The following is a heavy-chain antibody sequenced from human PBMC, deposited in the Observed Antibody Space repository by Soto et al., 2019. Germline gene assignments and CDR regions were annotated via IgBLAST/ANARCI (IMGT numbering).Heavy chain of an antibody. CDR3: AKGAFAGYYYYGMDV. CDR2: SSRSGDST. Sequence: GGSLRLPCAASGFTFSNYAMTWVRQAPGNGLESVTASSRSGDSTYYSDSVKGRFTISRDNSKNTLFLQMNSPGAEDTAVYYCAKGAFAGYYYYGMDVWGQGSTVTVSS. CDR1: GFTFSNYA. D-gene: IGHD3-16*01. V-gene: IGHV3-23*01. J-gene: IGHJ6*02.